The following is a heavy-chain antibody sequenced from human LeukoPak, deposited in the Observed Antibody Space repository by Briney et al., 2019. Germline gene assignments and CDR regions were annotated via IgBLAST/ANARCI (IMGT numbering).Heavy chain of an antibody. CDR3: GREGGEPYGMDV. J-gene: IGHJ6*02. D-gene: IGHD3-16*01. Sequence: SETLSLTCTVSGGSISSYYWSWIRQPPGKGLEWIGYIYYSGSTNYNPSLKSRVTISVDTTKNQFSLKLSSVTAADTAGYYCGREGGEPYGMDVWGQGTTVTVSS. CDR1: GGSISSYY. V-gene: IGHV4-59*01. CDR2: IYYSGST.